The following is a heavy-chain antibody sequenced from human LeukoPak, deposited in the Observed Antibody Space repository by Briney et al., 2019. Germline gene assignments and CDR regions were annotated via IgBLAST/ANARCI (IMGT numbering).Heavy chain of an antibody. CDR1: GFTFSDYY. CDR2: IKSKTDGGTT. Sequence: GGSLRLSCAASGFTFSDYYMSWVRQAPGKGLEWVGRIKSKTDGGTTDYAAPVKGRFTISRDDSKNTLYLQMNSLKTEDTAVYYCTTDPTMIVVVIVDYWGQGTLVTVSS. CDR3: TTDPTMIVVVIVDY. J-gene: IGHJ4*02. V-gene: IGHV3-15*01. D-gene: IGHD3-22*01.